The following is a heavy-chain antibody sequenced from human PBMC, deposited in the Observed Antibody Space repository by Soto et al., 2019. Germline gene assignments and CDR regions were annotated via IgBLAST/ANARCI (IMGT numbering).Heavy chain of an antibody. CDR3: ARDTYYYDSSGYYYYYGMDV. Sequence: LSLTGAVDGGAFRGYYWSWIRQPPGKGLEWIGEINHSGSTNYNPSLKSRVTISVDTSKNQFSLKLSSVTAADTAVYYCARDTYYYDSSGYYYYYGMDVWGQGTTVPVYS. J-gene: IGHJ6*02. CDR2: INHSGST. D-gene: IGHD3-22*01. CDR1: GGAFRGYY. V-gene: IGHV4-34*01.